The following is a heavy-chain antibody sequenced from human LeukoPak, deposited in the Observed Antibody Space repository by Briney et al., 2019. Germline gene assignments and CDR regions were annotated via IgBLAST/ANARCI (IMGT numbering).Heavy chain of an antibody. CDR1: GGTFSSYT. V-gene: IGHV1-69*04. CDR3: ARDISEAVAGS. Sequence: SVKVSRKASGGTFSSYTISWVRQAPGQGLEWMGRIIPILGIANYAQKFQGRVTITADKSTSTAYMELSSLRSEDTAVYYCARDISEAVAGSWGQGTLVTVSS. D-gene: IGHD6-19*01. J-gene: IGHJ5*02. CDR2: IIPILGIA.